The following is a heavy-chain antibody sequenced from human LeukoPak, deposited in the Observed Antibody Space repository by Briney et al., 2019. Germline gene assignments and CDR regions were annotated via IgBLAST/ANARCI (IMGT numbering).Heavy chain of an antibody. D-gene: IGHD3-10*01. V-gene: IGHV1-46*01. CDR2: VKPSSGST. J-gene: IGHJ4*02. CDR1: GFTFTTYL. CDR3: ARVLGAQRYGSIDH. Sequence: AASVSVSCKASGFTFTTYLMHWVRQAPGQGLEWMGIVKPSSGSTRSAQKFQGRVTMTRDTSTSTVYMELSSLRSEDTAIYYCARVLGAQRYGSIDHWGQGTLVTVSS.